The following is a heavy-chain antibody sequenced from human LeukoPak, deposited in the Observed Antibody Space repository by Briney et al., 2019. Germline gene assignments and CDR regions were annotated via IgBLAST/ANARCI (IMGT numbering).Heavy chain of an antibody. D-gene: IGHD1-26*01. V-gene: IGHV3-64*01. J-gene: IGHJ4*02. CDR3: ARGLRGSIAY. CDR2: ISSNGGST. CDR1: GFTFSSYA. Sequence: GGSLRLSGAAPGFTFSSYAMHWVPQAPGKGLKYVSGISSNGGSTNHANSVKVRFTISRDNSKNTLFLEMGSLVVEDMAVYYCARGLRGSIAYWGQGTLVTVSS.